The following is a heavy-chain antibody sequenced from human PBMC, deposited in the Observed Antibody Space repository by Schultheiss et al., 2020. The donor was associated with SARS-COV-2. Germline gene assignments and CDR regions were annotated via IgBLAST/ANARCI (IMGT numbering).Heavy chain of an antibody. Sequence: GGSLRLSCAASGFTFSRFAMTWVRQAPGKGLEWVPGISWNSGTVGYADSVEGRFTISRDNSKNTLYLQMNSLRAEDTAVYYCAKLHGPFDYWGQGTLVTVSS. V-gene: IGHV3-23*01. CDR2: ISWNSGTV. CDR1: GFTFSRFA. J-gene: IGHJ4*02. D-gene: IGHD4-11*01. CDR3: AKLHGPFDY.